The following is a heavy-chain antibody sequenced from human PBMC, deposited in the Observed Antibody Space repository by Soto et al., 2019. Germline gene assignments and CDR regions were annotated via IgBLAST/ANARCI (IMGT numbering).Heavy chain of an antibody. CDR1: GYSFTSYW. CDR2: IYPGDSDT. J-gene: IGHJ6*02. V-gene: IGHV5-51*01. D-gene: IGHD2-2*01. CDR3: ARQYCSSTSCPAYGMDV. Sequence: ESLKISCKGSGYSFTSYWIGWVRQMPGKGLEWMGIIYPGDSDTRYSPSFQGQVTISADKSISTAYLQWSSLKASDTAMYYCARQYCSSTSCPAYGMDVWGQGXTVTVYS.